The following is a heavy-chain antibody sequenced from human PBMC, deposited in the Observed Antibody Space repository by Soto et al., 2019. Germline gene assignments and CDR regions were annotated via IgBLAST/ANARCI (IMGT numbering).Heavy chain of an antibody. CDR3: AKSRTFNSSSWYAFDI. J-gene: IGHJ3*02. D-gene: IGHD6-13*01. CDR2: ISYDGSNK. V-gene: IGHV3-30*18. CDR1: GFTFSSYG. Sequence: GGSLRLSCAASGFTFSSYGMHWVRQAPGKGLEWVAVISYDGSNKYYADSVKGRFTISRDNSKNTLYLQMNSLRAEDTAVYYCAKSRTFNSSSWYAFDIWGQGTMVTVSS.